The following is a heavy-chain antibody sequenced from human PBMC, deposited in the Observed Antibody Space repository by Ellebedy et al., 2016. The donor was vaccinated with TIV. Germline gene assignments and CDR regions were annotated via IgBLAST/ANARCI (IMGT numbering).Heavy chain of an antibody. Sequence: SETLSLTCSVSGGSISSYYWGWIRQPPGKGLEWIGTIYHSGSTYYNPSLKSRVTISVDTSKNQFSLKLSSVTAADTAVYYCARYLHTATTGYFDYWGQGVLVTVSS. D-gene: IGHD4-17*01. CDR1: GGSISSYY. CDR3: ARYLHTATTGYFDY. J-gene: IGHJ4*02. CDR2: IYHSGST. V-gene: IGHV4-59*01.